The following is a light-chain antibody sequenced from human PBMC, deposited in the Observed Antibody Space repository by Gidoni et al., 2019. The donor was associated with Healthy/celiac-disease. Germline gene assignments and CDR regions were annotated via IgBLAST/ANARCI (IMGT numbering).Light chain of an antibody. CDR2: GAS. J-gene: IGKJ2*01. V-gene: IGKV3D-15*01. Sequence: IVMTQPPATLSVSPGERATLSCRASQSVSSNLAWYQQIPGQAPRLLIYGASTRATGIPARFSGSGSGTEFTLTISSLQSEDFAVYYCQQYNNWPPYTFGQGTKLEIK. CDR3: QQYNNWPPYT. CDR1: QSVSSN.